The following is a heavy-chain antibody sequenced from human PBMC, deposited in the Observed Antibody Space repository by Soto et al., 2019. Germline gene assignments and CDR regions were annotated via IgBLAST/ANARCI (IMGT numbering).Heavy chain of an antibody. CDR2: INSDGTTT. V-gene: IGHV3-74*01. J-gene: IGHJ4*02. CDR3: TRGGATGAGIYHFEN. D-gene: IGHD3-10*01. CDR1: GFTFTSNW. Sequence: EVQLVESGGGLVQPGGSLRLSCAASGFTFTSNWMHWVRQAPGKGLLWVSRINSDGTTTTYADPVKGRFTISRDNAKKTRYVQVNRRGEEYTAVYYCTRGGATGAGIYHFENGGQGTLVTVSS.